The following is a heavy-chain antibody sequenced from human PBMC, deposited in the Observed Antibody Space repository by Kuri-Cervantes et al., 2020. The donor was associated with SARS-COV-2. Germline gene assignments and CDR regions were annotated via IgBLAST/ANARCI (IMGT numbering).Heavy chain of an antibody. CDR3: ARGDPKPYDSRFVHAFDI. CDR2: IIPIFRKL. D-gene: IGHD3-22*01. J-gene: IGHJ3*02. V-gene: IGHV1-69*13. CDR1: GGSFSTYA. Sequence: SVKVSCKVSGGSFSTYAITWVRQAPGQGLEWMEGIIPIFRKLNYAQKFQGRVTITADEPTTTAYMELSSLKSEDTAVYYCARGDPKPYDSRFVHAFDIWGQGTMVTVSS.